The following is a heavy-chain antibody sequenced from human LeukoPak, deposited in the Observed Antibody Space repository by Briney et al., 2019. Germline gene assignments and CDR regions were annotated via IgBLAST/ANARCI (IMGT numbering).Heavy chain of an antibody. CDR2: IYPGDSDT. CDR1: GYSFTTYW. J-gene: IGHJ4*02. D-gene: IGHD3-9*01. V-gene: IGHV5-51*01. CDR3: ARSYDSMGFDY. Sequence: GESLKISCKASGYSFTTYWIGWVRQMPGEGLEWMGIIYPGDSDTTYSPSFQGQVTISADKSISTAYLQWSSQKASDTAMYYCARSYDSMGFDYWGQGTLVTVSS.